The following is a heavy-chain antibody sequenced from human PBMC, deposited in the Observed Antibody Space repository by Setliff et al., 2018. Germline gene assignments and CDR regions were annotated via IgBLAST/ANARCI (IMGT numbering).Heavy chain of an antibody. J-gene: IGHJ6*02. CDR3: MRQGAQMPSLSHLYGVDV. CDR2: MYYSVST. V-gene: IGHV4-39*01. CDR1: GGSISSSSYY. D-gene: IGHD2-2*01. Sequence: SETLSLTCSVSGGSISSSSYYWGWIRQPPGKGLEWIGSMYYSVSTHYNPSLKSRATISADTSKRQVSLNLNSVTAADTAVYYCMRQGAQMPSLSHLYGVDVWGQGTTVTVSS.